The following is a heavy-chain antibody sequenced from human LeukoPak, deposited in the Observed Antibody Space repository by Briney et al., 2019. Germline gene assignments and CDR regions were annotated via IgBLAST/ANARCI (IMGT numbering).Heavy chain of an antibody. CDR1: GFTFSSYA. J-gene: IGHJ4*02. CDR3: AKERESLYDILTGPLNC. CDR2: ISGSGGST. Sequence: PGGSLRLSCAASGFTFSSYAMSWVRQAPGKGMEWVSAISGSGGSTYYADSVKSRFTISRDNSKNTLYLQMNSLRAEDTAVYYCAKERESLYDILTGPLNCWGQGTLVTVSS. D-gene: IGHD3-9*01. V-gene: IGHV3-23*01.